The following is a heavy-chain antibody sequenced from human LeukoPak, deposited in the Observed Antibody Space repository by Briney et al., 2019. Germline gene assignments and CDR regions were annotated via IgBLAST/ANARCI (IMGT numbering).Heavy chain of an antibody. V-gene: IGHV4-59*01. D-gene: IGHD3-22*01. J-gene: IGHJ4*02. Sequence: SETLSLTCTVSGGSIGSYYWSWIRQPPGKGLEWIGYIYYSGSTNYNPSLKSRVTISVDTSKNQFSLKLSSVAAADTAVYYCARKSYYDSSGYYYVFDYWGQGTLVTVSS. CDR3: ARKSYYDSSGYYYVFDY. CDR1: GGSIGSYY. CDR2: IYYSGST.